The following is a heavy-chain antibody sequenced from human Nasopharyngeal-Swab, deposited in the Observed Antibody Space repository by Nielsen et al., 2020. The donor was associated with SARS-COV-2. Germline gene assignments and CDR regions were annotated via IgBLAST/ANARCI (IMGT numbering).Heavy chain of an antibody. D-gene: IGHD3-22*01. V-gene: IGHV3-48*03. Sequence: GGSLRLSCAASGFTFSSYEMNWVRQAPGKGLEWVSYISSSGSTRYYADSVKGRFTISRDNAESSLYLQMNSLRDEDTAVYYCARDPLWDSSGYPGYWGQGTLVTVSS. CDR2: ISSSGSTR. J-gene: IGHJ4*02. CDR3: ARDPLWDSSGYPGY. CDR1: GFTFSSYE.